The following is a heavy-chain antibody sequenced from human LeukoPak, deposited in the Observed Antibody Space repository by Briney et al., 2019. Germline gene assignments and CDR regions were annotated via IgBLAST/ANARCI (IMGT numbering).Heavy chain of an antibody. CDR1: GFTFSSYA. V-gene: IGHV3-23*01. D-gene: IGHD6-13*01. CDR3: AKDGRRFSSSLTYFDY. J-gene: IGHJ4*02. Sequence: GGSLRLSCAASGFTFSSYAMSWVRQAPGKGLEWVSAISGSGGSTYYADSVKGRFTISRDNSKNTLYLQMNSLRAEDTAVYYCAKDGRRFSSSLTYFDYWGQGTLVTVYS. CDR2: ISGSGGST.